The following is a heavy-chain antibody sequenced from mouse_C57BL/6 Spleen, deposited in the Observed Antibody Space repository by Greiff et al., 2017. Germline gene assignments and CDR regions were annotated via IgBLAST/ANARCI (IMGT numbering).Heavy chain of an antibody. CDR1: GFTFSSYT. V-gene: IGHV5-9*01. J-gene: IGHJ3*01. D-gene: IGHD2-1*01. CDR3: ARQGIYYGNPWFAY. Sequence: EVQLVESGGGLVKPGGSLKLSCAASGFTFSSYTMSWVRQTPEKRLEWVATISGGGGNTYYPDSVKGRFTISRDNAKNTLYLQMSSLRSEDTALYYCARQGIYYGNPWFAYWGQGTLVTVSA. CDR2: ISGGGGNT.